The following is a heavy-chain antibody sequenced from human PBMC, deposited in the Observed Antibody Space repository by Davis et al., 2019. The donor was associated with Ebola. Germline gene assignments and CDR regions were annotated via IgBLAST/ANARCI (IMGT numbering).Heavy chain of an antibody. D-gene: IGHD2-2*02. CDR1: GFTFRNYW. Sequence: GESLKISCAASGFTFRNYWMSWVRQAPGKGLEWVSGMSSSAGSTYYADSVKGRFTISRDNSKNSLYLQMNSLRAEDTAVYYCARDLYLGSWNYYGMDVWGQGTTVTVSS. CDR2: MSSSAGST. J-gene: IGHJ6*02. V-gene: IGHV3-23*01. CDR3: ARDLYLGSWNYYGMDV.